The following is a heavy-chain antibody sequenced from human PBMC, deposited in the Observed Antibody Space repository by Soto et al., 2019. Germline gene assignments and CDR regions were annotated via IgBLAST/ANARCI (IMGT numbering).Heavy chain of an antibody. CDR1: GGSISSYY. Sequence: SETLSLTCTVSGGSISSYYWIWIRQPPGKGLEWIGYIYYSGRTYYNPSLKSRLTISLDTSENQFSLKLTSVTAADTAIYYCARARKYYDCELDPWGQGTLVTVSS. V-gene: IGHV4-59*12. J-gene: IGHJ5*02. D-gene: IGHD3-22*01. CDR2: IYYSGRT. CDR3: ARARKYYDCELDP.